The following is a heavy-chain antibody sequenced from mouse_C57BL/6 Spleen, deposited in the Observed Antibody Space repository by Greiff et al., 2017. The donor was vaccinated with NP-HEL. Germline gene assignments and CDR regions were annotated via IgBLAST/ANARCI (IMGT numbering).Heavy chain of an antibody. D-gene: IGHD1-1*01. CDR2: IYPGDGDT. Sequence: VQLQESGAELVKPGASVKISCKASGYAFSSYWMNWVKQRPGKGLEWIGQIYPGDGDTNYNGKFKGKATLTADKSSSTAYMQLSSLTSEDSAVYFGARDGTTVPYYFDYWGQGTTLTVSS. CDR1: GYAFSSYW. V-gene: IGHV1-80*01. J-gene: IGHJ2*01. CDR3: ARDGTTVPYYFDY.